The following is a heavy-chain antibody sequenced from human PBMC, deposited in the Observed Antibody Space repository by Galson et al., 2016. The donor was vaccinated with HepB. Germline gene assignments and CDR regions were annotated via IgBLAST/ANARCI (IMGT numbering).Heavy chain of an antibody. Sequence: SLRLSCATSGFTFTDYPMTWVRQAPGKGLEWVSYISSSSSTIYYADSVKGRSTISRDNAKNSLYLQMNSLRAEDSALYYCAKGTTRLGDNWGQGILVTVSS. CDR3: AKGTTRLGDN. J-gene: IGHJ4*02. V-gene: IGHV3-48*04. CDR1: GFTFTDYP. CDR2: ISSSSSTI. D-gene: IGHD4-11*01.